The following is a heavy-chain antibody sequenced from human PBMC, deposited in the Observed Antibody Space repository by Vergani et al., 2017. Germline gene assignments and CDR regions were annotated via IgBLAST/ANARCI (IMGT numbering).Heavy chain of an antibody. CDR3: ARGGPFYQLERPLRKYNWFDP. Sequence: QVQLQGSGPGLLKPSETLSLTCAVYGGSFSGYYWSWIRQPPGKGLEWIGEINHSGSTNYNPSLKSRVTISVDTSKNQFYLKLSSVTAADTAVYYCARGGPFYQLERPLRKYNWFDPWGQGTLVTVSS. D-gene: IGHD1-1*01. V-gene: IGHV4-34*01. CDR1: GGSFSGYY. CDR2: INHSGST. J-gene: IGHJ5*02.